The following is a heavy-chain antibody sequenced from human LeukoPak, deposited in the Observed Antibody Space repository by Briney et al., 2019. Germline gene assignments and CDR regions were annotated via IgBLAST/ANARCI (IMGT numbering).Heavy chain of an antibody. J-gene: IGHJ3*01. V-gene: IGHV3-23*01. CDR1: GSTVNSNY. Sequence: GGSLRLSCAASGSTVNSNYMSWVRQAPGKGLEWVSAINGGGDATEYADSVKGRFTISRDNSKKTLYLQMNSLRPEDTAVYYCARCTASCYANAFDVWGQGTLLTVSS. CDR3: ARCTASCYANAFDV. D-gene: IGHD2-2*01. CDR2: INGGGDAT.